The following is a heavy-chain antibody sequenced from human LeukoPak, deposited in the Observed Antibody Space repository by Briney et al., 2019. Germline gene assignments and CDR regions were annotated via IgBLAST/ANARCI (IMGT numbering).Heavy chain of an antibody. J-gene: IGHJ4*02. D-gene: IGHD1-26*01. CDR3: AKGTVVGATTHFDY. Sequence: GGSLRLSCAATGFTFSSYATHWVRQAPGKGLEWVSGISDSGGSTSYADSVKGRFTISRDNSKNTLYLQMNSLRAEDTAIYYCAKGTVVGATTHFDYWGQGTLVTVSS. V-gene: IGHV3-23*01. CDR1: GFTFSSYA. CDR2: ISDSGGST.